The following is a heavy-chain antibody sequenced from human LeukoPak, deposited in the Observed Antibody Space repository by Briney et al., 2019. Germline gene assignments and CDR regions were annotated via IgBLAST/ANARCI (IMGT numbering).Heavy chain of an antibody. CDR1: GFTFSSYS. V-gene: IGHV3-21*01. Sequence: PGGSLRLSCAASGFTFSSYSMNWVRQAPGKGLEWVSSISSSSTYIYYADSVKGRFTISRDNAKNSLYLQMNSLRAEDTAVYYCARDPSSSWLLYFDYWGQGTLVTVSS. CDR2: ISSSSTYI. D-gene: IGHD6-13*01. CDR3: ARDPSSSWLLYFDY. J-gene: IGHJ4*02.